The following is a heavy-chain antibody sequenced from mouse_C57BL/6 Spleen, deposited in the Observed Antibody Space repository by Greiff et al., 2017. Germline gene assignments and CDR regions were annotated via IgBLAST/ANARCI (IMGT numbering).Heavy chain of an antibody. V-gene: IGHV1-55*01. Sequence: QVQLQQPGAELVKPGASVKMSCKASGYTFTSYWITWVKQRPGQGLEWIGDIYPGSGSTNYNEKFKSKATLTVDTSSSTAYMQLSSLTSEDSAVYYCARIRHYGSSYGAMDYWGQGTSVTVSS. J-gene: IGHJ4*01. CDR2: IYPGSGST. CDR1: GYTFTSYW. D-gene: IGHD1-1*01. CDR3: ARIRHYGSSYGAMDY.